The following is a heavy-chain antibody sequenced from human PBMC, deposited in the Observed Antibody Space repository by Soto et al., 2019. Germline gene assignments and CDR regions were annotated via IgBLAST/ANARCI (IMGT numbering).Heavy chain of an antibody. Sequence: QVQLVQSGAEVKKPGSSVKVSCKASGGTFSSYTISWVRQAPGQGLEWMGRIIPILGIANYAQKFLGRVTITGDKXTSXAXRELRSLRSEDTAVYYCARPSDGYCSGGSCYSGMDVWGQGTTVTVSS. D-gene: IGHD2-15*01. CDR1: GGTFSSYT. V-gene: IGHV1-69*02. CDR2: IIPILGIA. CDR3: ARPSDGYCSGGSCYSGMDV. J-gene: IGHJ6*02.